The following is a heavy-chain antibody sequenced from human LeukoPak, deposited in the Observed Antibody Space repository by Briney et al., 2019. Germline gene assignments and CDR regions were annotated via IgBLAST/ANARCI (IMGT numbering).Heavy chain of an antibody. CDR1: GFTFSSYA. CDR3: ARVPVWYSSSWYGDY. V-gene: IGHV3-30*09. CDR2: ISYDGSNK. Sequence: PGGSPRLSCAASGFTFSSYAMHWVRQAPGKGLEWVAIISYDGSNKYYAESVKGRFAVSRDNSKNTLYLQMNSPRAEDTAVYYCARVPVWYSSSWYGDYWGQGTLVTVSS. D-gene: IGHD6-13*01. J-gene: IGHJ4*02.